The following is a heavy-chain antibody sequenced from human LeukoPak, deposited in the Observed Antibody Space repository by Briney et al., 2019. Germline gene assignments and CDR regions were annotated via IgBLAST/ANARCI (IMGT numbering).Heavy chain of an antibody. CDR1: RGSISSGGYS. V-gene: IGHV4-30-2*01. Sequence: NPSQTLSLTRAVSRGSISSGGYSWSWIRQPPGKGLEWIGYIYHSGSTYYNPSLKSRVTISVDRSKNQFSLKLSSVTAADTAVYYWASYSGPFYPWGQGTLVTVSS. CDR2: IYHSGST. D-gene: IGHD5-12*01. J-gene: IGHJ5*02. CDR3: ASYSGPFYP.